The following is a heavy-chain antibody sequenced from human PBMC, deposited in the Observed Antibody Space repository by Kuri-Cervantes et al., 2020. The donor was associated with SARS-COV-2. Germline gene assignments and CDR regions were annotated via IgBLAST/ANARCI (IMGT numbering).Heavy chain of an antibody. J-gene: IGHJ2*01. CDR2: ISTSSSYI. CDR3: ARGFRAGPGEYFDL. D-gene: IGHD3-10*01. CDR1: GFTFSSYS. Sequence: GGSLRLSCAASGFTFSSYSMNWVRQAPGKGLEWVSSISTSSSYIYYADSVKGRFTISRDTAKNSLYLQMNSLRAEDTAVYYCARGFRAGPGEYFDLRGRGTLVTVSS. V-gene: IGHV3-21*01.